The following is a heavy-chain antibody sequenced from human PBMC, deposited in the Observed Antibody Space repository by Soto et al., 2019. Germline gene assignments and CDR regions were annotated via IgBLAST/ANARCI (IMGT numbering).Heavy chain of an antibody. CDR2: MNPNSGNT. J-gene: IGHJ6*03. CDR1: GYTFTSYD. V-gene: IGHV1-8*01. D-gene: IGHD6-19*01. Sequence: ASVKVSCKASGYTFTSYDINWVRQATGQGLEWMGWMNPNSGNTGYAQKFQGRVTMTRNTSISTAYMELSSLRSEDTAVYYCARGLRSSGWYYYYYYMAVWGKGTTVTVSS. CDR3: ARGLRSSGWYYYYYYMAV.